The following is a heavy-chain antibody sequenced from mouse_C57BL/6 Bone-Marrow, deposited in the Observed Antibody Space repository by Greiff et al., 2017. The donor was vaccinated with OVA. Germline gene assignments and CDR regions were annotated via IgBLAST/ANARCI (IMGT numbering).Heavy chain of an antibody. CDR3: AIQTYYYGSSYPLAMDY. J-gene: IGHJ4*01. Sequence: VQLQQSGAELVRPGTSVKVSCKASGYAFTNYLIEWVKQRPGQGLEWIGVINPGSGGTNYNEKFKGKATLTADKSSSTAYMQLSSLTSEDSAVYFCAIQTYYYGSSYPLAMDYWGQGTSVTVSS. CDR1: GYAFTNYL. D-gene: IGHD1-1*01. V-gene: IGHV1-54*01. CDR2: INPGSGGT.